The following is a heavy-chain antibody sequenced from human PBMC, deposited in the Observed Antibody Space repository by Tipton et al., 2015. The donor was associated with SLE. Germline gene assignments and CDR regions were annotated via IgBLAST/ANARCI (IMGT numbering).Heavy chain of an antibody. Sequence: GSLRLSCAASGFTFSSYEMNWVRQAPGKGLEWVSYSNNSGRTIHYADSVKGRFTISRDNADNSLFLQMDSLRAEDTGVYYCARDSGSWPFWYFDLWGRGTLVTVSS. V-gene: IGHV3-48*03. D-gene: IGHD6-13*01. J-gene: IGHJ2*01. CDR1: GFTFSSYE. CDR3: ARDSGSWPFWYFDL. CDR2: SNNSGRTI.